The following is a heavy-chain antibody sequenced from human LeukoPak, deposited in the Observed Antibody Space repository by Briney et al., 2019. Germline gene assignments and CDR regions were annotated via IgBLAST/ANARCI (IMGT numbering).Heavy chain of an antibody. Sequence: SGTLSLTCGVSGGSISSNNWWRWGRQPPGKGLEWVGEIYHTGSTNYNPSLKSRVTISVDKSKNQFSLKMSSVTAADTAVYYCTRAPPYGSGWSKGVLDYWGQGTLVTVSS. V-gene: IGHV4-4*02. D-gene: IGHD6-19*01. CDR3: TRAPPYGSGWSKGVLDY. J-gene: IGHJ4*02. CDR2: IYHTGST. CDR1: GGSISSNNW.